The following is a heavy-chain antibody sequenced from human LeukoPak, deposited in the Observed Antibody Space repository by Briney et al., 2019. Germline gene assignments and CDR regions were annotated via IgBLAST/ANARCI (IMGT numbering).Heavy chain of an antibody. J-gene: IGHJ4*02. CDR2: IYSGGST. CDR1: GFTVSSNY. CDR3: AKDYDILSGEEDY. D-gene: IGHD3-9*01. Sequence: GGSLRLSCAASGFTVSSNYMSWVRQAPGKGLEWVSVIYSGGSTYYADSVKGRFTISRDNSKNTLYLQMNSLRAEDTAVYYCAKDYDILSGEEDYWGQGTLVTVSS. V-gene: IGHV3-53*01.